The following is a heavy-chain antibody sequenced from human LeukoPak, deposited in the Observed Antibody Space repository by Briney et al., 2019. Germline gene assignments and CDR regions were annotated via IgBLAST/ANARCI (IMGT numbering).Heavy chain of an antibody. CDR3: TRDAYNFNDFDY. J-gene: IGHJ4*02. V-gene: IGHV3-30*01. Sequence: PGRSLRLSCAVSEFTFSHFAMHWVHQAPGKGLEWVAVVSSHGNDGYYADSVKGRFTISRDNSKNTLYLQIDSLRAEDTAIYYSTRDAYNFNDFDYWGQGTLVTVSS. CDR2: VSSHGNDG. CDR1: EFTFSHFA. D-gene: IGHD5-24*01.